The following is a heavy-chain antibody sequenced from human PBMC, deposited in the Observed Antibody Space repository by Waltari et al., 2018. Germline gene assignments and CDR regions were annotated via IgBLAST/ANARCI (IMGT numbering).Heavy chain of an antibody. CDR2: VIYNAKT. CDR3: ARPGRVGGGSLMGLDY. D-gene: IGHD2-15*01. J-gene: IGHJ4*02. CDR1: GGSLSGTSYY. V-gene: IGHV4-39*01. Sequence: QLQLQESGPGLVKASETLSLTCSVSGGSLSGTSYYWGWIRQPPGKGLEWIGSVIYNAKTYYNPSLKSRITISVDTSKNQFSLQLTSVTAADTAMYYCARPGRVGGGSLMGLDYWGQGTLVTVSS.